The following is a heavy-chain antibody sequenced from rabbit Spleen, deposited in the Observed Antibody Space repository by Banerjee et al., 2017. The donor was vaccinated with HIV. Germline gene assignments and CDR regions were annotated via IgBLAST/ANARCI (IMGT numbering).Heavy chain of an antibody. CDR3: ARDTSSSFSSYGMDL. J-gene: IGHJ6*01. D-gene: IGHD1-1*01. Sequence: QSLEESGGDLVKPGASLTLTCIASGVSFRGNSYMCWVRQAPGKGLEWIACIDTGSSGFTYFATWAKGRFTCSKTSSTTVTLQMTRLTAADTATYFCARDTSSSFSSYGMDLWGQGTLVTVS. CDR2: IDTGSSGFT. CDR1: GVSFRGNSY. V-gene: IGHV1S40*01.